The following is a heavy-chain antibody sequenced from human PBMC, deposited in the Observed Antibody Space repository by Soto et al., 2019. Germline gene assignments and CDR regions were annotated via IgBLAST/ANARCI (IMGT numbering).Heavy chain of an antibody. J-gene: IGHJ6*02. Sequence: TLSLTCTVSGGSIGGGGYYWSCIRQHPGKGLEWIGYIYYSGSTYYNPSLKSRVTISVDTSKNQFSLKLSSVTAADTAVYYCARDRRGYSGYGMDVWGQGTTVTVSS. CDR2: IYYSGST. D-gene: IGHD5-12*01. CDR1: GGSIGGGGYY. V-gene: IGHV4-31*02. CDR3: ARDRRGYSGYGMDV.